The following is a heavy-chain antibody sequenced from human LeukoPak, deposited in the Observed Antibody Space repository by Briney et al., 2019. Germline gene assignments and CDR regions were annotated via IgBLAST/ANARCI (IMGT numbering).Heavy chain of an antibody. D-gene: IGHD1-26*01. CDR3: AREVSGAFDI. J-gene: IGHJ3*02. CDR1: VFTLSRYD. CDR2: IYTACHL. V-gene: IGHV3-13*05. Sequence: GVSLTLSCAACVFTLSRYDMHGLPQATEKALECVSSIYTACHLYYPGSVKGRFTISRENAKNSLYLQMNSLRAGDTAVYYCAREVSGAFDIWGQGTMVTVSS.